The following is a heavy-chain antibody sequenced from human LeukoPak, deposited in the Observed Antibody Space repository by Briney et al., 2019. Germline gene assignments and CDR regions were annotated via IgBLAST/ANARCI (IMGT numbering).Heavy chain of an antibody. CDR3: AKAYGSETYYPIDY. Sequence: PGGSLRLSCAASGFTFDDHAMHWVRQAPGKGLEWVSGISWNSGSIGYADSVKGRFTISRDNAKNSLYLQMNSLRAEDMALYYRAKAYGSETYYPIDYWGQGTLVTVSS. D-gene: IGHD3-10*01. V-gene: IGHV3-9*03. J-gene: IGHJ4*02. CDR1: GFTFDDHA. CDR2: ISWNSGSI.